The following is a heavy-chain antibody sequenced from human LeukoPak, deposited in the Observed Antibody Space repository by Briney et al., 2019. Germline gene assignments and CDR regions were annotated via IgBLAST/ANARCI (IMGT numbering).Heavy chain of an antibody. CDR1: GFAFDDYA. Sequence: QPGGSLRLSCATSGFAFDDYAMHWVRQAPGKGLEWVSLISGDGGSTYYAASVKGRLTISRDNSKNSLYVQMNSLRSEDTALYYCAKQAASGGGVDYWGQGTLVTVSS. CDR3: AKQAASGGGVDY. D-gene: IGHD2-15*01. V-gene: IGHV3-43*02. J-gene: IGHJ4*02. CDR2: ISGDGGST.